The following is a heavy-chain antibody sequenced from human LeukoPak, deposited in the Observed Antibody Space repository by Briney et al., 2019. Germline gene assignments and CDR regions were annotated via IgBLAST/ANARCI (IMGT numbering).Heavy chain of an antibody. D-gene: IGHD6-13*01. CDR1: GFTFSYYA. CDR3: AKDRDSSQFYYYVDV. CDR2: ISGSGGSP. J-gene: IGHJ6*03. Sequence: PGGSLRLSCAASGFTFSYYAMNWVRQAPGKGLEWVSAISGSGGSPYYADSVKGRFTISRDNSKNTLYLQMNSLRAEDTAVYYCAKDRDSSQFYYYVDVWGKGTTVTVSS. V-gene: IGHV3-23*01.